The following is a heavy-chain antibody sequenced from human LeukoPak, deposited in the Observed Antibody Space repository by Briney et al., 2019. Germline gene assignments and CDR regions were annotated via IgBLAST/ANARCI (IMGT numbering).Heavy chain of an antibody. V-gene: IGHV3-21*04. CDR2: ISSSSSYI. J-gene: IGHJ4*02. D-gene: IGHD4-17*01. CDR1: GFTFSDYS. Sequence: GGSLRLSCAASGFTFSDYSMNWVRQAPGKGLEWVSSISSSSSYIYYADSVRGRFTISRDNAKNSLYLQMNSLRAEDTAVYYCAHEADYGDYIFDYWGQGTLVTVSS. CDR3: AHEADYGDYIFDY.